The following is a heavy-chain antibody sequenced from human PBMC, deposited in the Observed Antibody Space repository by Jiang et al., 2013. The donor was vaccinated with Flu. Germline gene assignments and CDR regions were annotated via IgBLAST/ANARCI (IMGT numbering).Heavy chain of an antibody. Sequence: YTFTSYAMNWVRQAPGQGLEWMGWINTNTGNPTYAQGFTGRFVFSLDTSVSTAYLQISSLKAEDTAVYYCARAINYDYIWGSYRSIFPYHDYWGQGTLVTVSS. D-gene: IGHD3-16*02. CDR3: ARAINYDYIWGSYRSIFPYHDY. V-gene: IGHV7-4-1*02. CDR1: YTFTSYA. J-gene: IGHJ4*02. CDR2: INTNTGNP.